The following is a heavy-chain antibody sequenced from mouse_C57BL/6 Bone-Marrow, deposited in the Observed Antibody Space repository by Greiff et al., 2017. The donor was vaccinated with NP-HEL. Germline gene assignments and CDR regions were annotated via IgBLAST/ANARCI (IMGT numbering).Heavy chain of an antibody. CDR3: ARYYYGSGYFDY. CDR2: IDPNSGGT. D-gene: IGHD1-1*01. Sequence: QVQLQQPVAELVKPGASVKLSCKASGYTFTNSWMHWVKQRPGRGLEWIGRIDPNSGGTKYNEKFKSKATLTVDKPSSTAYMQLSILTSEESAVYYCARYYYGSGYFDYWGQGTTLTVSS. V-gene: IGHV1-72*01. CDR1: GYTFTNSW. J-gene: IGHJ2*01.